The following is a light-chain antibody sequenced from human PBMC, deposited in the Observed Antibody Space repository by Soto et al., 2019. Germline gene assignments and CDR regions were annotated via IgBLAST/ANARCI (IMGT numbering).Light chain of an antibody. J-gene: IGLJ1*01. CDR3: NSYTSSTPRPYV. V-gene: IGLV2-14*01. CDR1: TNDVGGYNY. CDR2: EVS. Sequence: QSVLTQPASVSGSPGQSITISCTGTTNDVGGYNYVSWYQQHPGKAPKLLIFEVSSRPSGVSNRFSGSKSGNTASLTISALQAEDEADYFCNSYTSSTPRPYVFGTGTKSPS.